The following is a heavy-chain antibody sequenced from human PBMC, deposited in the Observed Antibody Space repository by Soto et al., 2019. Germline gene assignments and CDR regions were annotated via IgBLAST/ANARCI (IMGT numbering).Heavy chain of an antibody. V-gene: IGHV3-23*01. Sequence: SLRLSCAASGFTFSSYAMSWVRQAPGQGLEWVSAISGSGGSTYYADSVTGRFTISRDTTKNTLYLHMTSPRAEATAAPYSSKEPAPQYYDSSGYQRRFDYFGQGTLVTVAS. CDR1: GFTFSSYA. D-gene: IGHD3-22*01. J-gene: IGHJ4*02. CDR2: ISGSGGST. CDR3: SKEPAPQYYDSSGYQRRFDY.